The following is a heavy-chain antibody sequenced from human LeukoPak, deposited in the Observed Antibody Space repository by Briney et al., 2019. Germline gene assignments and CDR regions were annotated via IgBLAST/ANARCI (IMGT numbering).Heavy chain of an antibody. CDR3: ARDLTERKYYIAY. CDR1: GSTFSSFG. D-gene: IGHD2-8*02. Sequence: PGGSLRLFYSASGSTFSSFGMHCVRQAPGEGLEWVAYIGYTGTDTYYADSVKGRFTISRDNSKNTVHLQVNSLRAADTALYSCARDLTERKYYIAYWRRGTLVTVSS. J-gene: IGHJ4*02. V-gene: IGHV3-30*02. CDR2: IGYTGTDT.